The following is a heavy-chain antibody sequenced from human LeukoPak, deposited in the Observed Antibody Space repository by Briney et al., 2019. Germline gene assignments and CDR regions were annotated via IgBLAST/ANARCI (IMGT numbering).Heavy chain of an antibody. CDR2: TYYRSKWYN. D-gene: IGHD4-23*01. J-gene: IGHJ4*02. V-gene: IGHV6-1*01. Sequence: SQTLSLTCAISGDSVSSNSAAWNWIRQSPSRGLEWLGRTYYRSKWYNDYAVSVKSRITINPDTSKNQFSLQLNSVTPEDTAVYYCAREEDTDNGGIRFDYGGQGPLVPVSS. CDR1: GDSVSSNSAA. CDR3: AREEDTDNGGIRFDY.